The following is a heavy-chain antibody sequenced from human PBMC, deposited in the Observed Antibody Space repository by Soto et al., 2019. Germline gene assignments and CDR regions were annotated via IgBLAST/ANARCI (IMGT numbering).Heavy chain of an antibody. V-gene: IGHV1-3*01. CDR3: ASSYSNYALIDYYYYGMDV. CDR1: GYTLTELS. Sequence: ASVKVSCTVSGYTLTELSMHWVRQAPGKGLEWMGGINADNGNTIYSQKFQGRVTITRDTSASTAYMELSSLRSEDTAVYYCASSYSNYALIDYYYYGMDVWGQGTTVTVSS. D-gene: IGHD4-4*01. J-gene: IGHJ6*02. CDR2: INADNGNT.